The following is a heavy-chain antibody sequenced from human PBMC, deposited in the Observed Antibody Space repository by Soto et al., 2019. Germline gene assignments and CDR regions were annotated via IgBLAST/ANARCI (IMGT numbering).Heavy chain of an antibody. V-gene: IGHV5-10-1*01. J-gene: IGHJ4*02. CDR1: GYTFTGHW. D-gene: IGHD5-12*01. Sequence: PGESLKISCHGSGYTFTGHWISWVRQMPGKGLEWMGRIDPSDSYTDYSPTVQGHVTMSADKSINTAYLQWSSLQASDTAVYYCTRHTGYDSSLDYWGQGTLVTVYS. CDR2: IDPSDSYT. CDR3: TRHTGYDSSLDY.